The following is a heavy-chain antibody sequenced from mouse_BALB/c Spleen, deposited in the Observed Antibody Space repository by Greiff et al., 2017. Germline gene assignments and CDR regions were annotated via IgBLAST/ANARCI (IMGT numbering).Heavy chain of an antibody. V-gene: IGHV1S5*01. CDR1: GYTFTSYW. D-gene: IGHD3-2*02. CDR2: IYPGSGST. Sequence: VQLQESGPELVKPGASVKLSCKASGYTFTSYWMHWVKQRPGQGLEWIGNIYPGSGSTNYDEKFKSKATLTVDTSSSTAYMQLSSLTSEDSAVYYCTRRLAYWGQGTLVTVSA. CDR3: TRRLAY. J-gene: IGHJ3*01.